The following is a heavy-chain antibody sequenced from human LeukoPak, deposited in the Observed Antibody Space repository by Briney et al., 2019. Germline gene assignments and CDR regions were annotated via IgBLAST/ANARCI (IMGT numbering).Heavy chain of an antibody. V-gene: IGHV3-7*04. CDR3: ARDWQWQQLDGDAFDI. CDR1: GFTFSGYW. CDR2: IKQDGSEK. D-gene: IGHD6-13*01. J-gene: IGHJ3*02. Sequence: GGSLRLSCEASGFTFSGYWMSWVRQAPGKGLEWVANIKQDGSEKYYVDSVKGRFTISRDNAKNSLFLQMNSLRAEDTAVYYCARDWQWQQLDGDAFDIWGQGTMVTVSS.